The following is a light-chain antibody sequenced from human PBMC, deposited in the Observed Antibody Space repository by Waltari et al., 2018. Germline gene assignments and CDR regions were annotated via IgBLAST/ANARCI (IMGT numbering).Light chain of an antibody. CDR3: SSCAGSNNLV. CDR2: EVS. V-gene: IGLV2-8*01. J-gene: IGLJ2*01. Sequence: QSALTQPPSASGSPGQSVTISCTGTSSDVGGYNYGSWSQQHPGKAPKLMIYEVSKRPSGVPDRFSGSKSGNPASLTVSGLQAEDEADYYCSSCAGSNNLVFGGGTKLTVL. CDR1: SSDVGGYNY.